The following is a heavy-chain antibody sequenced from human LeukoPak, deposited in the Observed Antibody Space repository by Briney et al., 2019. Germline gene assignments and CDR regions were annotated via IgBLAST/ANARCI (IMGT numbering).Heavy chain of an antibody. V-gene: IGHV4-34*01. CDR2: IYHSGRT. J-gene: IGHJ5*02. CDR3: ARQYRRRDWLLPTNWFDP. CDR1: GGSFSDYY. D-gene: IGHD3-9*01. Sequence: PSETLSLTCAVYGGSFSDYYWSWIRQPPGKGLEWIGEIYHSGRTNYNPSLKSRVTISIDTSKNQFSLKLSSVTAADTAVYYCARQYRRRDWLLPTNWFDPWGQGTLVTVSS.